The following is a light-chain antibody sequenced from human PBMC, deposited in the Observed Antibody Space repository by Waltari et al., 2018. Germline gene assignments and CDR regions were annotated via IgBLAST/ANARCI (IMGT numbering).Light chain of an antibody. CDR1: SSDVGGYDY. CDR2: DVS. Sequence: QSALTQPASVSGSPGQSITISCTGTSSDVGGYDYVSWYQQHPGKAPKLILYDVSNRPSEVSHRFSGSKSGNTASLTISGLQADDEAEYYCGSYTSSTTLAFGTGTKVTVL. J-gene: IGLJ1*01. CDR3: GSYTSSTTLA. V-gene: IGLV2-14*03.